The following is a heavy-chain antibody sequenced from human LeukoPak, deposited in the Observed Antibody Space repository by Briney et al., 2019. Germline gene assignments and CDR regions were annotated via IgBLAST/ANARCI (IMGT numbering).Heavy chain of an antibody. CDR3: ARDQFYGDNSFDY. J-gene: IGHJ4*02. CDR1: GYTFTSYA. Sequence: GASVKVSCKASGYTFTSYAMHWVRQAPGQRLEWMGWINAGNGNTKYSQNFQGRVTITRDTSASTAYMELSSLTSEDTAVYYCARDQFYGDNSFDYWGQGTLVTVSS. CDR2: INAGNGNT. V-gene: IGHV1-3*01. D-gene: IGHD4-17*01.